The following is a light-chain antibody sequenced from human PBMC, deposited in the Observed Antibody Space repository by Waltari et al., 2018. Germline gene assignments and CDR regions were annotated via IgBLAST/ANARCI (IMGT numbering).Light chain of an antibody. J-gene: IGKJ4*01. CDR3: QXFYSSPLT. Sequence: VMTQSXXSLXXXLXEXATINXKSSQIFLYSSNTRYSLALFQQKPGHPPKLPIYWAATRESGVPDRFSGSGSGTDFTRTISSLQAEDVAVYYCQXFYSSPLTFGGGTKVEIK. CDR2: WAA. CDR1: QIFLYSSNTRYS. V-gene: IGKV4-1*01.